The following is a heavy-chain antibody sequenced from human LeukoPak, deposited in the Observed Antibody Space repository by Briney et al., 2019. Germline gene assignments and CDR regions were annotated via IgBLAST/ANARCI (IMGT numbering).Heavy chain of an antibody. CDR2: IYSSGDA. V-gene: IGHV3-53*01. D-gene: IGHD3-10*01. Sequence: ETLSLTCAVSGGSISSPNWWSWVRQPPGKGLQWVALIYSSGDAYTPDSVKGRFTISRDDSENTLYLQMDSLRAEDTAVYYCATGYYFGSGSYGYLDYWGQGTLVTVSS. CDR3: ATGYYFGSGSYGYLDY. J-gene: IGHJ4*02. CDR1: GGSISSPNW.